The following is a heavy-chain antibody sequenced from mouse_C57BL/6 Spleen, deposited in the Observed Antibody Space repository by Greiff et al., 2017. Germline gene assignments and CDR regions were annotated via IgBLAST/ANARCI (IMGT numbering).Heavy chain of an antibody. Sequence: VQLQQPGAELVKPGASVKLSCKASGYTFTSYWMQWVKQRPGQGLKWIGEIDPSDSYTNYNQKFKGKATLTVDTSSSTAYMQLSSLTSEDSAVYYCARRELTGYYAMDYWGQGTSVTVSS. J-gene: IGHJ4*01. CDR1: GYTFTSYW. V-gene: IGHV1-50*01. D-gene: IGHD4-1*01. CDR2: IDPSDSYT. CDR3: ARRELTGYYAMDY.